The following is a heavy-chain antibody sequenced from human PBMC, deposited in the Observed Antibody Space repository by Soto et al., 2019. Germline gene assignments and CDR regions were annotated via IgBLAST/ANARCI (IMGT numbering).Heavy chain of an antibody. D-gene: IGHD3-10*01. Sequence: SETVAPTCTVSGGTISSSSYYWRRIHQPPGKGPEWIGSIYYSGSTYYNPSLKSRVTISVDTSKNQFSLKLSSVTAADTAVYYCASLGSYYYYMDVWGKGTTVTVSS. V-gene: IGHV4-39*01. CDR2: IYYSGST. CDR3: ASLGSYYYYMDV. CDR1: GGTISSSSYY. J-gene: IGHJ6*03.